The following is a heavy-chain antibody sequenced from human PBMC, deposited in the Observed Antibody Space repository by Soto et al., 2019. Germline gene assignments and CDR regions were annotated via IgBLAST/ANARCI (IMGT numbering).Heavy chain of an antibody. CDR1: GGSFSDYY. CDR3: ARQENSSGGYYYYYGMDV. Sequence: SETLSLTCAVYGGSFSDYYWSWIRQPPGKGLEWIGEINHSASTNYNPSLKSRVTISVDTSKKQFSLKLTSVTAADTAVYYCARQENSSGGYYYYYGMDVWGQGTTVT. D-gene: IGHD6-19*01. V-gene: IGHV4-34*01. J-gene: IGHJ6*02. CDR2: INHSAST.